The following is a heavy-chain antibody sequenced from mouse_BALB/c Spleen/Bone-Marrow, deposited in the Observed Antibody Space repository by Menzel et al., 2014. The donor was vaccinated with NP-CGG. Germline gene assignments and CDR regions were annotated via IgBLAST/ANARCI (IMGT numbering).Heavy chain of an antibody. J-gene: IGHJ4*01. CDR3: ARDFITTDAMDY. V-gene: IGHV5-6*01. CDR1: GFTFSSYG. Sequence: EVQLVESGGDLVKPGGSLKLSCAASGFTFSSYGMSWVRQTPDKRLEWVATISSGGSYTYYPDSVKGRFTISRDNAKNTPYLQMSSLKSEDTAMYYCARDFITTDAMDYWGQGTSVTVSS. CDR2: ISSGGSYT. D-gene: IGHD1-1*01.